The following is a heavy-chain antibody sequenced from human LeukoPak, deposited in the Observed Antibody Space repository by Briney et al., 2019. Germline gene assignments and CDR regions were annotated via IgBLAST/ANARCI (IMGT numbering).Heavy chain of an antibody. Sequence: GGSLRLSCSASGFTFSSYAMHWVRQAPGKGLEYVSAISGNGGSTYYADSVKGRFTISRDNSKNTLYLQMSSLRAEDTAVYYCVKGYCSSTSCSYYYYYGMDVWGKGTTVTVSS. V-gene: IGHV3-64D*06. D-gene: IGHD2-2*01. CDR2: ISGNGGST. J-gene: IGHJ6*04. CDR3: VKGYCSSTSCSYYYYYGMDV. CDR1: GFTFSSYA.